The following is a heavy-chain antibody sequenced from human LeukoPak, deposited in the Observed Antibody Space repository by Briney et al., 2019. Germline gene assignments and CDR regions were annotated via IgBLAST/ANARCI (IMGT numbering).Heavy chain of an antibody. V-gene: IGHV3-21*01. J-gene: IGHJ4*02. CDR2: VSTSSIYI. CDR3: AKDKELRYFDWLFDLDY. CDR1: GFTFSSYS. D-gene: IGHD3-9*01. Sequence: GGSLRLSCVASGFTFSSYSMNWVRQAPGKGLEWVSSVSTSSIYIYYADSVKGRFTISRGNAKNSLYLQMNSLRAEDTAVYYCAKDKELRYFDWLFDLDYWGQGTLVTVSS.